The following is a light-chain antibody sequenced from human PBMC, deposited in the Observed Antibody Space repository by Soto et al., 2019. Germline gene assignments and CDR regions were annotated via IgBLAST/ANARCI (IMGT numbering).Light chain of an antibody. CDR1: QSISSW. V-gene: IGKV1-5*03. CDR2: KAS. CDR3: QQRSNWPLT. J-gene: IGKJ4*01. Sequence: DIQMTQSPSTLSASVGDRVTITCRASQSISSWLAWYQQKPGTAPKLLIYKASTLESGVPSRFSGSRSGTEFTLTVSSLQPDDFATYYCQQRSNWPLTFGGGTKVEIK.